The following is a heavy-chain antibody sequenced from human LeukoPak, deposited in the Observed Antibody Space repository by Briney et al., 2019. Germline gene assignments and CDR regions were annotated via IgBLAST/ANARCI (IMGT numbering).Heavy chain of an antibody. J-gene: IGHJ2*01. Sequence: AESLKISCKGSGYSFTSYWIGWVRQLPGKSLEWMGIIYPGDSDTRYSPSSQGQVTISADKSISNAYLQWSSLKASDTATDYCARPVEIATIRPWYFDLWGRGTLVTVSS. V-gene: IGHV5-51*01. CDR2: IYPGDSDT. CDR3: ARPVEIATIRPWYFDL. CDR1: GYSFTSYW. D-gene: IGHD5-24*01.